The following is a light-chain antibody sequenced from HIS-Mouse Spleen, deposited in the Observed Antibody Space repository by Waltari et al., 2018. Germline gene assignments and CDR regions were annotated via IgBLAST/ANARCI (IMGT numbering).Light chain of an antibody. CDR1: SSDVGGYNY. CDR3: SSYTSSSTEV. V-gene: IGLV2-14*03. CDR2: DVS. J-gene: IGLJ2*01. Sequence: QSALTQPASVSGSPGQSITISCTGTSSDVGGYNYVCWYQPHPGKAPKLMIYDVSNRPSGVSNRFSGSKSGNTASLTISGLQAEDEADYYCSSYTSSSTEVFGGGTKLTVL.